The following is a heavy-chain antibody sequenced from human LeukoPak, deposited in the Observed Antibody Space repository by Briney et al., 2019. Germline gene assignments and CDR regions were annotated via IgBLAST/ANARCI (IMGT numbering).Heavy chain of an antibody. D-gene: IGHD3-22*01. Sequence: GASVKVSCKASGYTFTSYAMNWVRQAPGQGLEWMGWINTNTGNPTYAQGFTGRFVFSLDTSVSTAYLQISSLKAEDTAVYYCAREAPPHMIRPFDYWGQGTLVTVSS. V-gene: IGHV7-4-1*02. J-gene: IGHJ4*02. CDR1: GYTFTSYA. CDR3: AREAPPHMIRPFDY. CDR2: INTNTGNP.